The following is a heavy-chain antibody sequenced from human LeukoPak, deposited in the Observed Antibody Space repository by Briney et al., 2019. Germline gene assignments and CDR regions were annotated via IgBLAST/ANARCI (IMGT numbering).Heavy chain of an antibody. J-gene: IGHJ5*02. CDR1: GGSFSGYY. CDR3: ARHSIQLWLRYNWFDP. D-gene: IGHD5-18*01. Sequence: ASDTLSLTCAVYGGSFSGYYWSWIRQPPGKGLEWIGEINHSGSTNYNPSLKSRVTISVDTSKNQFSLKLSSVTAADTAVYYCARHSIQLWLRYNWFDPWGQGTLVTVSS. V-gene: IGHV4-34*01. CDR2: INHSGST.